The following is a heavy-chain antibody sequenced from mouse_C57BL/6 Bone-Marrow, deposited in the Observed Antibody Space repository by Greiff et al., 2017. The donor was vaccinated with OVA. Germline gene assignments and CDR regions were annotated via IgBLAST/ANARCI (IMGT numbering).Heavy chain of an antibody. V-gene: IGHV2-5*01. CDR3: AKKPLYGNYDWEGAMDY. D-gene: IGHD2-1*01. CDR2: IWRGGST. J-gene: IGHJ4*01. Sequence: VKLQESGPGLVQPSQSLSITCTVSGFSLTSYGVHWVRQSPGKGLEWLGVIWRGGSTDYNAAFMSRLSITKDNSKSQVFFKMNSLQADDTAIYYCAKKPLYGNYDWEGAMDYWGQGTSVTVSS. CDR1: GFSLTSYG.